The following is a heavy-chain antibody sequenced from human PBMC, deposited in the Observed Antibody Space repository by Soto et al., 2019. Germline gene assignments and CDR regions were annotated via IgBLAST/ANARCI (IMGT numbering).Heavy chain of an antibody. CDR1: GGSISRYY. V-gene: IGHV4-59*01. CDR2: IYYTGST. D-gene: IGHD6-19*01. J-gene: IGHJ6*02. Sequence: PSEALSVTCTVSGGSISRYYWSWIRQPPGKGLEWIGYIYYTGSTNYNPSLKSRVTIPVDTSKNQFSLKLSSVTAADTAVYYCARGEGSGWYGSYYYYYGMDVWGQGTTVTVS. CDR3: ARGEGSGWYGSYYYYYGMDV.